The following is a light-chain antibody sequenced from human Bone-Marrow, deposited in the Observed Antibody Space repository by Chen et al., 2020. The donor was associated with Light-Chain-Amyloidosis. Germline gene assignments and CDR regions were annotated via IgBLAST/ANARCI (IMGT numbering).Light chain of an antibody. J-gene: IGLJ3*02. CDR3: SSFTSSNTWV. CDR2: EVT. CDR1: SSDVGGYNY. V-gene: IGLV2-14*01. Sequence: QSALTQPASVSGSPGQSITVSCTGTSSDVGGYNYVSWYQQHPGKAPNLILYEVTNRPSGVSNRFSGSKSGNTASLTISGLQAEDEADYYCSSFTSSNTWVFGGGTKLTVL.